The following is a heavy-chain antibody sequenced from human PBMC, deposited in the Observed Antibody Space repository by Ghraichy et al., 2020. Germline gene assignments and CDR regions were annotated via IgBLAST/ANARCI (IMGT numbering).Heavy chain of an antibody. CDR1: GGSFSGYY. J-gene: IGHJ6*02. V-gene: IGHV4-34*01. CDR2: INHSGST. CDR3: ARVGIYYYDSSGYYSSYYYGMDV. Sequence: SETLSLTCAVYGGSFSGYYWSWIRQPPGKGLEWIGEINHSGSTNYNPSLKSRVTISVDTSKNQFSLKLSSVTAADTAVYYCARVGIYYYDSSGYYSSYYYGMDVWGQGTTVTVSS. D-gene: IGHD3-22*01.